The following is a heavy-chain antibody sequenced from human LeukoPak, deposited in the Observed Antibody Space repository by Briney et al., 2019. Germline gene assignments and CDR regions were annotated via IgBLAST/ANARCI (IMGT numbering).Heavy chain of an antibody. J-gene: IGHJ5*02. V-gene: IGHV1-2*02. CDR3: ARDRYEVPAATRGCWFDP. CDR1: GYTFTDYY. Sequence: ASAKVSCKASGYTFTDYYMHWVRQAPGQGLEWMGWINPNSGGTNYAQKFQGRVTMTRDTSISTAYMELSRLRSDDTAVYYCARDRYEVPAATRGCWFDPWGQGTLVTVSS. CDR2: INPNSGGT. D-gene: IGHD2-2*01.